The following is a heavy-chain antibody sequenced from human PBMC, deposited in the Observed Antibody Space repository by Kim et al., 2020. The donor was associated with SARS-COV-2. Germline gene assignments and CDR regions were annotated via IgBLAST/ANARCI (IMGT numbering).Heavy chain of an antibody. CDR2: ISASGANT. J-gene: IGHJ6*02. CDR1: GFTFSSYA. CDR3: AKDRLRFLGWSPGPLHCYGMDV. D-gene: IGHD3-3*01. V-gene: IGHV3-23*01. Sequence: GGSLRLSCAASGFTFSSYAMTWVRLVPGKGLEWVSTISASGANTYYGDSVEGRFTISRDNSNDTVYLQMNSLRVEDTATYYCAKDRLRFLGWSPGPLHCYGMDVWGHGTTVTVSS.